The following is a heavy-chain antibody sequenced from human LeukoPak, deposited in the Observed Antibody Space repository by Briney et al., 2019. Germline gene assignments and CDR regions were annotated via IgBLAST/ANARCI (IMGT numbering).Heavy chain of an antibody. J-gene: IGHJ4*02. CDR3: AKDRPRSSVGSFDY. V-gene: IGHV3-23*01. Sequence: GGSLRLSCGASGFTFSSYAMSWVRQAPGKGLEWVSSISSSGGGTYYADSVKGRFTISRDNSKNALYLQMNSLRAEDTAVYYCAKDRPRSSVGSFDYWGQGTLVTVSS. D-gene: IGHD3-22*01. CDR2: ISSSGGGT. CDR1: GFTFSSYA.